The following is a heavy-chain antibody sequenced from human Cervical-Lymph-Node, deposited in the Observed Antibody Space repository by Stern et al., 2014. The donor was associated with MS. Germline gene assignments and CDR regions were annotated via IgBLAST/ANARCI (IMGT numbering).Heavy chain of an antibody. CDR1: GGTFSKFP. CDR2: IFPVFGTP. V-gene: IGHV1-69*01. J-gene: IGHJ5*02. CDR3: ALSSETSDRWYSLGYDL. D-gene: IGHD6-13*01. Sequence: VHLVESGAEVTKPGSSVKVSCKASGGTFSKFPSSWVRQAPGQGLEWMGGIFPVFGTPTCAQEFRSRVTITADGSTSTVYMELSSLRSDDTAVYYCALSSETSDRWYSLGYDLWGQGTLVTVSS.